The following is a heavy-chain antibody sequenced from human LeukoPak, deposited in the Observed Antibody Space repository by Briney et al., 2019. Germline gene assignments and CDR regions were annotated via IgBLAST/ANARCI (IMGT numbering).Heavy chain of an antibody. J-gene: IGHJ4*02. CDR3: ARMGGYGRWLRPGAVGY. Sequence: KPSKTLSLTCAVYGGSFSGYYWSWIRQPPRKGLEWVGEINHSGSTNYNPSLKSRVTISVDTSKNQFSLKLSSVTAADTAVYYCARMGGYGRWLRPGAVGYWGQGTLVTVSS. CDR1: GGSFSGYY. V-gene: IGHV4-34*01. D-gene: IGHD5-12*01. CDR2: INHSGST.